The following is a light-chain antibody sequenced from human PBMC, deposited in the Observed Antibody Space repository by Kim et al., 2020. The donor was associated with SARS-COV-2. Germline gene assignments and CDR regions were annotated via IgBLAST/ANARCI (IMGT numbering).Light chain of an antibody. CDR3: QQYNSYWT. V-gene: IGKV1-5*03. CDR2: KAS. CDR1: QNINTW. Sequence: SASVGDRVTITCRTSQNINTWLAWYQQKPGKAPKVLIYKASSLESGVPSRFSGSESGTEFTLTISSLQPDDFATYYCQQYNSYWTFGQGTKVDIK. J-gene: IGKJ1*01.